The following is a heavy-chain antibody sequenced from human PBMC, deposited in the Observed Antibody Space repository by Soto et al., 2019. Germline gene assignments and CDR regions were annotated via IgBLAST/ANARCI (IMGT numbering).Heavy chain of an antibody. V-gene: IGHV3-33*01. CDR3: ARDPDSSGYYYVGYFKH. CDR2: IWYDGSNK. D-gene: IGHD3-22*01. J-gene: IGHJ1*01. Sequence: GGSLRLSCAASGFTFSTYGMHWVRQAPCKGLEWVAVIWYDGSNKYYADSVKGRFTISRDNSKNTLYLQMNSLRAEDTAVYYCARDPDSSGYYYVGYFKHWGQGTLVTVSS. CDR1: GFTFSTYG.